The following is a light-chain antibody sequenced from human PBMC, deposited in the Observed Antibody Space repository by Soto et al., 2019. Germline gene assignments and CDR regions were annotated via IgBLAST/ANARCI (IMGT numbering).Light chain of an antibody. Sequence: EIVMTQSPGTLSLSPGERATLSCRASQSISSSYLAWYQQKPGQAPRLLIYGASRRATGIADRFSGSGSGTDFTLTITTLEPEDFAVYYCQQYGSSPRTFGLGTKVDI. CDR1: QSISSSY. CDR2: GAS. J-gene: IGKJ1*01. V-gene: IGKV3-20*01. CDR3: QQYGSSPRT.